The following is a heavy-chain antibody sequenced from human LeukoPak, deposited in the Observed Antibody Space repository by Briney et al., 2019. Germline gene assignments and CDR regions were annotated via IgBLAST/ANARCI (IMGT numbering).Heavy chain of an antibody. D-gene: IGHD5-18*01. CDR1: GGTFSSYA. CDR3: VKNENTAMEDYYYCGMDV. V-gene: IGHV1-69*13. CDR2: IIPIFGTA. Sequence: SVKVSCKASGGTFSSYATSWVRQAPGQGLEWMGGIIPIFGTANYAQKFQGRVTITADESTSTAYMELSSLRAEDTAVCCCVKNENTAMEDYYYCGMDVWGQGTTVTVSS. J-gene: IGHJ6*01.